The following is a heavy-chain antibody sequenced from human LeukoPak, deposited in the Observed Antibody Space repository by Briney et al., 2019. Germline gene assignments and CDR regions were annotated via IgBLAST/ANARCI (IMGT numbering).Heavy chain of an antibody. CDR2: IWYDGSNK. CDR1: GFTFRTYG. V-gene: IGHV3-33*01. CDR3: ARGTRYDSSGYYSQDLDY. J-gene: IGHJ4*02. Sequence: GGSLRLSCAASGFTFRTYGMHWVRQAPGKGLEWAAVIWYDGSNKYYADSVKGRFTISRDNSKNTLYLQMNSLRAEDTAVYYCARGTRYDSSGYYSQDLDYWGLGTLVTVSS. D-gene: IGHD3-22*01.